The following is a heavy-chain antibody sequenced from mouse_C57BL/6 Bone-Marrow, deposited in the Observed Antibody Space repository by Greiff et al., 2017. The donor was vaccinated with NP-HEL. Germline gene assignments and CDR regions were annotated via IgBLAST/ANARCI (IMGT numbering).Heavy chain of an antibody. J-gene: IGHJ2*01. CDR1: GYTFTSYG. V-gene: IGHV1-81*01. Sequence: QVQLQQSGAELARPGASVKLSCKASGYTFTSYGISWVKQRTGQGLEWIGEIYPRSGNTYYNEKFKGKATLTADKSSSTAYMERRSLTSEDSAVYFCARGGYYGSSLDYWGQGTTLTVSS. CDR3: ARGGYYGSSLDY. CDR2: IYPRSGNT. D-gene: IGHD1-1*01.